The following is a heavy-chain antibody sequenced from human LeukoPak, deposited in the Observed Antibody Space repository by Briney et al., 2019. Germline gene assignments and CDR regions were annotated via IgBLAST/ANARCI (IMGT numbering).Heavy chain of an antibody. CDR2: INTSGGST. J-gene: IGHJ6*03. D-gene: IGHD6-19*01. CDR3: ARDTVAGKKTEYMDV. Sequence: PSVKLSCTASGYTFTSYYIHGVRQAPGQGREWMGIINTSGGSTFYAQKFQSRVTMTRDMSTSTVDMELSSLRSEDTAVYYCARDTVAGKKTEYMDVWGKGTTVTVSS. CDR1: GYTFTSYY. V-gene: IGHV1-46*01.